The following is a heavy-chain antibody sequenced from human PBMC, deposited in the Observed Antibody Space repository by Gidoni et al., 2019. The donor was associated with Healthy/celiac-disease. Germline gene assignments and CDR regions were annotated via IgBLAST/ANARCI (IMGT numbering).Heavy chain of an antibody. D-gene: IGHD3-10*01. J-gene: IGHJ3*02. CDR1: GFTFSSYA. CDR2: ISYDGSNK. V-gene: IGHV3-30*01. Sequence: QVQLVESGGGVVQPGRSLRLSCAASGFTFSSYAMHWVRQAPGKGLEWVAVISYDGSNKYYADSVKGRFTISGDNSKNTLYLQMNSLRAEDTAVYYCARGNYRDAFDIWGQGTMVTVSS. CDR3: ARGNYRDAFDI.